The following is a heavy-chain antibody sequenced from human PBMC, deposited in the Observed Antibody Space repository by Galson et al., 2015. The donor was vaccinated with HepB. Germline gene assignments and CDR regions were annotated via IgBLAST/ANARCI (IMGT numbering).Heavy chain of an antibody. V-gene: IGHV4-59*08. D-gene: IGHD2/OR15-2a*01. J-gene: IGHJ6*02. CDR2: VYYSGNT. CDR1: GGSISGYY. Sequence: SETLSLTCTVSGGSISGYYWRWIRQPPGKGLAWIGYVYYSGNTNYNPSRQSRVSLSVDTSQNQLSLKLSSVTAADTAVYYCARLYRQYFYGLDVWGQGTTVSVSS. CDR3: ARLYRQYFYGLDV.